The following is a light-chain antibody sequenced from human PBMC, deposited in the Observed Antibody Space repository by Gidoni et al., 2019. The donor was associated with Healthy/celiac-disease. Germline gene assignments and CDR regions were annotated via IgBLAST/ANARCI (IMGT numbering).Light chain of an antibody. Sequence: DIQLTQSPSFLSASVGDRVTIPCRASQGISSYLAWYQQKPGKAPKLLIYAASTLQSGVPSRFSGSGSGTEFTLTISSLQPEDFATYYCQQLNSYPPVTFGGXTKVEIK. CDR1: QGISSY. CDR2: AAS. V-gene: IGKV1-9*01. CDR3: QQLNSYPPVT. J-gene: IGKJ4*01.